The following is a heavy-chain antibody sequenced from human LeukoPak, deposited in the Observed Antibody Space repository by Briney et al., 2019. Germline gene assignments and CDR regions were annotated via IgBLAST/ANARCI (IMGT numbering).Heavy chain of an antibody. Sequence: ASVKVSCKASGYTFTGYYMHWVRQAPGQGLEWMGWINPNSGGTNYAQKFQGRVTMTRDTSISTAYMELSRLRSDDTAVYYCARGDCGGGSCYSYYYYYYMDVWGKGTTVTVSS. J-gene: IGHJ6*03. V-gene: IGHV1-2*02. CDR1: GYTFTGYY. CDR2: INPNSGGT. CDR3: ARGDCGGGSCYSYYYYYYMDV. D-gene: IGHD2-15*01.